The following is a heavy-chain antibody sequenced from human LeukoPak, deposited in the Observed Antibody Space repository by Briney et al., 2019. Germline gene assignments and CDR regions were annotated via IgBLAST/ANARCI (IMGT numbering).Heavy chain of an antibody. CDR1: GASFSGYF. J-gene: IGHJ3*02. D-gene: IGHD6-19*01. CDR3: ARGGRYTSGWFLKRDAFDI. CDR2: ISHSGST. V-gene: IGHV4-34*01. Sequence: PSETLSLTCAVDGASFSGYFWTWIRQSPGKGLEWIGEISHSGSTNYNPSLKSRVTISIDTSTNQFSLNLNSVTDADTALYYCARGGRYTSGWFLKRDAFDIWGQGTTVTVSS.